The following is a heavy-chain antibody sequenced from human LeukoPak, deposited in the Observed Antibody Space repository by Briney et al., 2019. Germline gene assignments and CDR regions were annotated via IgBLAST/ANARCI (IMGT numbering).Heavy chain of an antibody. CDR1: GGFISTYY. J-gene: IGHJ4*02. CDR3: AREGGSHSWYLDY. D-gene: IGHD1-26*01. CDR2: VYYTGST. Sequence: SETLSLTCTVSGGFISTYYWSWIRQPPGKGLEWIGYVYYTGSTNYNPSLKSRVTISVDTSKNQISLKLSSVTAADTAIYFCAREGGSHSWYLDYWGQGTLVTVSS. V-gene: IGHV4-59*01.